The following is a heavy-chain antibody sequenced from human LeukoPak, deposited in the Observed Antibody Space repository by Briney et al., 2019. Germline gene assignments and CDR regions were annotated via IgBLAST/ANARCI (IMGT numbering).Heavy chain of an antibody. Sequence: SETLSLTCAVYGGSFSGYYWSWIRQPPGKGLEWIGEINHSGSTNYNPSLKSRVTISVDTSKNQFSLKLSSVTAADTAVYYCARRYNWFDPWGQGTLVTVSS. J-gene: IGHJ5*02. CDR3: ARRYNWFDP. CDR2: INHSGST. CDR1: GGSFSGYY. V-gene: IGHV4-34*01.